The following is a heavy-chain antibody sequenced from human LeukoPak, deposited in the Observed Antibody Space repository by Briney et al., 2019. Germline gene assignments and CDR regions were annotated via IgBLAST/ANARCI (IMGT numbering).Heavy chain of an antibody. J-gene: IGHJ4*02. CDR3: AKGSDYSNYVPDY. CDR1: GFTFDDYA. D-gene: IGHD4-11*01. Sequence: GRSLRLSCAASGFTFDDYAMHWVRQAPGKGLEWVSGISWNSGSIGYADSVKGRFTISRDNAKNSLYLQMNSLRAEDTALNYCAKGSDYSNYVPDYWGQGTLVTVSS. CDR2: ISWNSGSI. V-gene: IGHV3-9*01.